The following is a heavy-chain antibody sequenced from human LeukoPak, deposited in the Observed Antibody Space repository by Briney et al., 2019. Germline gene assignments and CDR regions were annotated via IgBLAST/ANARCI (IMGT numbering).Heavy chain of an antibody. J-gene: IGHJ4*02. CDR2: ISSSSSYI. CDR1: GFTFSSYS. Sequence: PGGSLRLSCAASGFTFSSYSMNWVRQAPGKGLEWVSSISSSSSYIYYADSVKGRFTISRGNAKNSLYLQMNSLRAEDTAVYYCARERDGYPDYWGQGTLVTVSS. D-gene: IGHD5-24*01. CDR3: ARERDGYPDY. V-gene: IGHV3-21*01.